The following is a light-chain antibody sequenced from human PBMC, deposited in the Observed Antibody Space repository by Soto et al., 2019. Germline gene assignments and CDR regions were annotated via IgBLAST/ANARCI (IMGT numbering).Light chain of an antibody. Sequence: EIVMTQSQATLSVSPGERATLSCRTSQSVSSNLAWYQQKPGQAPSLLIYDISASATGIPTRFSGSGSSTEFTLTISSLQSEDCVVYYCQPYNDWPLTFGGGTKVEIK. CDR3: QPYNDWPLT. V-gene: IGKV3D-15*01. J-gene: IGKJ4*01. CDR2: DIS. CDR1: QSVSSN.